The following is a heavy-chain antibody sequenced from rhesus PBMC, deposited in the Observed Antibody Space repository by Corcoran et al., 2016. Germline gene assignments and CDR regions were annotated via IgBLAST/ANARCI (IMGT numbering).Heavy chain of an antibody. J-gene: IGHJ3*01. CDR1: GGSITTYY. CDR2: LHGSVGDT. D-gene: IGHD1-20*01. Sequence: QVQLQESGPGLVKTSETLTLPCAVSGGSITTYYWSWIPQSPGKGLEWIGRLHGSVGDTDYSPSLNSRVTISIDTSKNQLPLKRTSVTAADTAVYFCAKLISSWNNPAFDFWGQGLRVTVSS. CDR3: AKLISSWNNPAFDF. V-gene: IGHV4-160*01.